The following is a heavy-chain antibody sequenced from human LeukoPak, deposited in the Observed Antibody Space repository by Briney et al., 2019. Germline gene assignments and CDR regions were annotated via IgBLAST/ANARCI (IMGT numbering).Heavy chain of an antibody. J-gene: IGHJ4*02. V-gene: IGHV1-18*01. Sequence: ASVKVSCKASGYTFTSYGISWVRQAPGQGLEWMGWISAYNGNTNYAQKLQGRVTMTTDTSTSTAYMELRSLRSDDTAVYYCARDGPPSYSSGWYYVNDYWGQGTLVTVSS. CDR2: ISAYNGNT. CDR1: GYTFTSYG. D-gene: IGHD6-19*01. CDR3: ARDGPPSYSSGWYYVNDY.